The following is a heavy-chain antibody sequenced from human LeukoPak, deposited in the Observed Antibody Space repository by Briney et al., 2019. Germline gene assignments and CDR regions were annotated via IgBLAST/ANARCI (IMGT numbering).Heavy chain of an antibody. CDR3: ASGVGGGYYYDSSGYYGTFDY. CDR2: ISSSGSTI. V-gene: IGHV3-48*03. D-gene: IGHD3-22*01. Sequence: GGSLRLSCAASGFTFSSYEMNWVRQAPGKGLEWVSYISSSGSTIYYADSVEGRFTISRDNAKNSLYLQMNSLRAEDTAVYYCASGVGGGYYYDSSGYYGTFDYWGQGTLVTVSS. J-gene: IGHJ4*02. CDR1: GFTFSSYE.